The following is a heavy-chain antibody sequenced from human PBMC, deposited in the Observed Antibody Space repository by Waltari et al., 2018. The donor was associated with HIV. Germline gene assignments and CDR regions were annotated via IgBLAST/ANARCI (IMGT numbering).Heavy chain of an antibody. J-gene: IGHJ4*02. V-gene: IGHV4-34*01. D-gene: IGHD3-10*01. Sequence: QLHLQQWGPGLLNTSQNLSLTCAVSGGSFSSSYWSWIRQSPGRWLEWLGEINHGGSPNYNPSLKSRISISIDTSKKQFFLKLESVTAADTALYYCASLFIRASGTRFDFWGQGTLVTVSS. CDR2: INHGGSP. CDR1: GGSFSSSY. CDR3: ASLFIRASGTRFDF.